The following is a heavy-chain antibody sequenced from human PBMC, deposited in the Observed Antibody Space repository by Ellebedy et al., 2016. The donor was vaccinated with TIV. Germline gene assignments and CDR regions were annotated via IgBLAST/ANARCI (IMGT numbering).Heavy chain of an antibody. D-gene: IGHD6-13*01. CDR3: ARVAFSSRWYVPYYFDS. CDR1: GYTFTSNY. Sequence: AASVKVSCKASGYTFTSNYIHWVRQAPGQGLEWMGTINPRGDSTSYAQQFQGRATMTGDTSTSTVYMELSSLRSDDTAVYYCARVAFSSRWYVPYYFDSWGQGTLVTVSS. J-gene: IGHJ4*02. V-gene: IGHV1-46*01. CDR2: INPRGDST.